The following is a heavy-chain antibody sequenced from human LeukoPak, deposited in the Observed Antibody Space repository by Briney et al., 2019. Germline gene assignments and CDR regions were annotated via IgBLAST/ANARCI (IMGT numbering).Heavy chain of an antibody. Sequence: GGSLRLSCAASGFTFSSYAMSWVRQAPGKGLEWVSAISGSGGSTYYADSVKGRFTISRDNSKDTLYLQMNSLRAEDTAVYYCAKWGPGYDFWSGVPHWGQGTLVTVSS. J-gene: IGHJ4*02. D-gene: IGHD3-3*01. V-gene: IGHV3-23*01. CDR2: ISGSGGST. CDR1: GFTFSSYA. CDR3: AKWGPGYDFWSGVPH.